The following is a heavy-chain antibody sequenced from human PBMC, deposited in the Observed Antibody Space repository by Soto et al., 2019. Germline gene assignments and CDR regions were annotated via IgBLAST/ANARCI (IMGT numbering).Heavy chain of an antibody. D-gene: IGHD3-9*01. CDR3: ASGRRYFDWLY. CDR1: GYTLTSNA. CDR2: IIGYNGNT. J-gene: IGHJ4*02. Sequence: QVPLVQSGAEVKKPGAAVKVSCKASGYTLTSNAISWVRQAPGQGLEWMGWIIGYNGNTNYAQKLQGRVTMTTDTSTSTAYMELRSLRLDDTAVYYCASGRRYFDWLYWGQGTLVTVSS. V-gene: IGHV1-18*01.